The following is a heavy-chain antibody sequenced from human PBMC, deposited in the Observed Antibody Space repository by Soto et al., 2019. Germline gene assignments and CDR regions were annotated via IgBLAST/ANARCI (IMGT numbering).Heavy chain of an antibody. V-gene: IGHV3-23*01. D-gene: IGHD3-9*01. CDR3: AKDVHSDVLAGYYYY. CDR2: IRGRGATT. Sequence: EVQLLESGGGLVQPGGSLRLSCAASDFTLSSYGMTWVRQPPGKGLEWVSTIRGRGATTYYADSVKGRFTISRDDSKNTLYLQMNSLRVDDTAVYFCAKDVHSDVLAGYYYYWGQGTRVTVSS. J-gene: IGHJ4*02. CDR1: DFTLSSYG.